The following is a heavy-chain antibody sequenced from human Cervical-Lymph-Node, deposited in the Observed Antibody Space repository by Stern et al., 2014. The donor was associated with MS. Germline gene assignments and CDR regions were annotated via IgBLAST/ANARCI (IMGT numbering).Heavy chain of an antibody. J-gene: IGHJ6*02. V-gene: IGHV1-69*01. CDR1: GGTFNTYA. CDR2: IIPIFGSA. D-gene: IGHD2-2*01. CDR3: ARVTVVEPVAVGYMDV. Sequence: QVQLGQSGAEVKKPGSSVKVSCKGSGGTFNTYAFTWVRQAPGQGPEWMGGIIPIFGSANYAQKFQGRVTITADESTSPTYMEVSSLRSEDTAVYYCARVTVVEPVAVGYMDVWRQGTTVTVSS.